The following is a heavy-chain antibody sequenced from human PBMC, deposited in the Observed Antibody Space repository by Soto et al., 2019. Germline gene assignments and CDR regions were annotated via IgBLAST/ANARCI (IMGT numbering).Heavy chain of an antibody. CDR3: AKAPTNSGSGSYSSY. CDR2: ISGSGGST. D-gene: IGHD3-10*01. V-gene: IGHV3-23*01. Sequence: EVQLLESGGGLVQPGGSLRLSCAASGFTFSSYAMSWVRQAPGKGLEWVSAISGSGGSTYYADSVKGRFTISRDNSKNTLYLQMNRLRAEDTAVYYCAKAPTNSGSGSYSSYWGQGTLVTVSS. J-gene: IGHJ4*02. CDR1: GFTFSSYA.